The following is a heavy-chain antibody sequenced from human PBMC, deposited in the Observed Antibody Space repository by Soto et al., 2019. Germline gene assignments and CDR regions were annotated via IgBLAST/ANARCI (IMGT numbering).Heavy chain of an antibody. CDR1: GGSFSGYY. J-gene: IGHJ6*02. CDR2: INHSGST. Sequence: SETLSLTCAVYGGSFSGYYWSWIRQPPGKGLEWIGEINHSGSTNYNPSLKSRVTISVDTSKNQFSLKLSSVTAADTAVYYCARLDWNIITIFGVPIPRGYYYGMDVWGQGTTVTVSS. D-gene: IGHD3-3*01. CDR3: ARLDWNIITIFGVPIPRGYYYGMDV. V-gene: IGHV4-34*01.